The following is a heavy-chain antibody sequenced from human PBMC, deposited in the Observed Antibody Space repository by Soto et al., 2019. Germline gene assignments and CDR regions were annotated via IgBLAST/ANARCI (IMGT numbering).Heavy chain of an antibody. D-gene: IGHD2-8*02. CDR3: AHTYWCFDC. Sequence: QITLKESGPTLVKPTQTLTLTCTFSGFSLSTSGVGVGWIRQPPGKALEWLALIYWDDDKRYSPSLKSRLTXXKDTSKHHVVLTMTNMDPVDTATYYCAHTYWCFDCWGQGTLVTVSS. V-gene: IGHV2-5*02. CDR1: GFSLSTSGVG. J-gene: IGHJ4*02. CDR2: IYWDDDK.